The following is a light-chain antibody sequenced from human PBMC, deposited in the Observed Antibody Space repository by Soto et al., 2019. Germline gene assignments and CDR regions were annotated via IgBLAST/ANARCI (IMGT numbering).Light chain of an antibody. V-gene: IGLV2-14*01. CDR3: SSYTSSSPGGV. J-gene: IGLJ1*01. CDR1: SSDVGGYNY. Sequence: QSALTQPASVSGSPGQSITISCTGTSSDVGGYNYVSWYQQHPGKAPKLMIYEVSNRPSGVSNRFSGSKSGNTTSLTISGLQAEDEADYYCSSYTSSSPGGVFGTGTKLTVL. CDR2: EVS.